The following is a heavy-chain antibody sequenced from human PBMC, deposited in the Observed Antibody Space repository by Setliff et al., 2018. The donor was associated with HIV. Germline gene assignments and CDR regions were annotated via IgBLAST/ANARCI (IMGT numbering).Heavy chain of an antibody. V-gene: IGHV4-39*07. J-gene: IGHJ3*02. Sequence: SETLSLTCTVSGGSFSSNSYYWGWIRQPPGKGLEWIGSIYYSGSTYYNPSLKSRVTRSADASKNQFSLKLSSVIAADTAVYYCARDPLRSEARGFDIWGQGTMVTVSS. CDR2: IYYSGST. CDR1: GGSFSSNSYY. CDR3: ARDPLRSEARGFDI. D-gene: IGHD3-3*01.